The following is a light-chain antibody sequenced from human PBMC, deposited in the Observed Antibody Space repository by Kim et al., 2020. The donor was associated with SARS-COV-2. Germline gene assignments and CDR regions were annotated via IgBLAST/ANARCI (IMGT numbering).Light chain of an antibody. CDR2: RNN. V-gene: IGLV10-54*01. CDR3: SAWDSSLSAWV. J-gene: IGLJ3*02. Sequence: QAGLTQPPSVSKGLRQTATLTCTGNNNNVGDQGAAWLQQHQGHPPKLLSYRNNNRPSGISERLSASRSGNTASLTITGLQPEDEADYYCSAWDSSLSAWVFGGGTKRTVL. CDR1: NNNVGDQG.